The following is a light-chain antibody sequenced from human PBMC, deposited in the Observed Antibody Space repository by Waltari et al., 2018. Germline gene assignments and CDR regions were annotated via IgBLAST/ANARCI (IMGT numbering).Light chain of an antibody. Sequence: DIVMTQSPDFLAVSLGERATINCKSSQSLFSTSNSKTYISWYQQKPGQPPKLLIYWASTRGSGVPDRFSGSGSGTDITLTISSLQAEDVAVYYCHHYYIPPLTFGQGTRLEIK. CDR2: WAS. CDR3: HHYYIPPLT. CDR1: QSLFSTSNSKTY. V-gene: IGKV4-1*01. J-gene: IGKJ5*01.